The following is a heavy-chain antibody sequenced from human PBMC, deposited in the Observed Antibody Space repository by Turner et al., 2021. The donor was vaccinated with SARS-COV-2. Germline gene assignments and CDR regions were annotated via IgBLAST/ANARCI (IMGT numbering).Heavy chain of an antibody. CDR2: IIPIFGTA. J-gene: IGHJ4*02. Sequence: QVQLVQSGAEGKKPGSSVKVSCKASGGTFSSYAISWVRQAPGQGLEGMGGIIPIFGTANYAQKFQGRVTITADESTSTAYMELSSLRSEDTAVYYCARGEVGYCSGGRCYSGSYWGQGTLVTVSS. CDR1: GGTFSSYA. V-gene: IGHV1-69*01. D-gene: IGHD2-15*01. CDR3: ARGEVGYCSGGRCYSGSY.